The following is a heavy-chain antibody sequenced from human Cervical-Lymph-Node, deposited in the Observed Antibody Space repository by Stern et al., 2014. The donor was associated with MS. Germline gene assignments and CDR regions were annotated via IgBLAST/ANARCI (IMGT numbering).Heavy chain of an antibody. Sequence: VQLVESGGGVVQPGRSLRLSCAASGFTFNTYGMHWVRQAPGEGLEWVAYIWSDGSNKDYADSVKGRFTVSRDNSKNTLYLQMNDLRAEDTAMYYCTRDEVGSNFAHWGQGTLVTVSS. V-gene: IGHV3-33*01. J-gene: IGHJ4*02. CDR1: GFTFNTYG. D-gene: IGHD1-1*01. CDR2: IWSDGSNK. CDR3: TRDEVGSNFAH.